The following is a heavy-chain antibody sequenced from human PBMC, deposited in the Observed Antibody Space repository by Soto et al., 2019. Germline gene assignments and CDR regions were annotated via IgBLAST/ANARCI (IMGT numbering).Heavy chain of an antibody. V-gene: IGHV1-3*01. CDR2: INAADGDT. D-gene: IGHD6-13*01. CDR1: GYTFTSYG. J-gene: IGHJ5*02. Sequence: ASVKVSCKASGYTFTSYGIHWVRQAPGQRLEWMGWINAADGDTKYSPKFQGRVTITRDTSASTAYMELSSLRSEDTAVYYCVRRHVSATGIDWFDPWGQGTLVTVSS. CDR3: VRRHVSATGIDWFDP.